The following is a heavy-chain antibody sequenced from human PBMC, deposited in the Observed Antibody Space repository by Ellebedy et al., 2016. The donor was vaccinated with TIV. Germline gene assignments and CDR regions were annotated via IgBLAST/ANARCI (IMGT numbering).Heavy chain of an antibody. V-gene: IGHV3-66*01. CDR1: KFTVSYNY. D-gene: IGHD3-10*02. J-gene: IGHJ2*01. CDR3: ARASFYDVDLSGWYFDL. Sequence: GGSLRLSCVASKFTVSYNYMNWVRQAPEKGPEWVSGIYTDDSTYYADSVKGRFTISRDNSKNTLYLQMNSLRTEDTAVYYCARASFYDVDLSGWYFDLWGRGTLITVSS. CDR2: IYTDDST.